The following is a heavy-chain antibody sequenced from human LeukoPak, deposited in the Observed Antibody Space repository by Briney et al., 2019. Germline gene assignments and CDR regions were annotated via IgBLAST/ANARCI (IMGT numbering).Heavy chain of an antibody. V-gene: IGHV3-23*01. CDR1: GFTFSSYA. D-gene: IGHD2-2*01. CDR3: AKDWQLYCSSTSCYEPYFDY. J-gene: IGHJ4*02. Sequence: GGSLRLSCAASGFTFSSYAMSWVRQAPGKGLEWVSAISGSGGSTYYADSVKGRFTISRGNSKNTLYLQMNSLRAEDTAVYYCAKDWQLYCSSTSCYEPYFDYWGQGTLVTVSS. CDR2: ISGSGGST.